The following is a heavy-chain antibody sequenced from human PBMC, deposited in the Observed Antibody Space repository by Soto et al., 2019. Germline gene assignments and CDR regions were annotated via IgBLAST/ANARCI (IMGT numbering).Heavy chain of an antibody. CDR1: GFSLSTSGVG. J-gene: IGHJ6*02. D-gene: IGHD2-15*01. Sequence: QITLKESGPTLVKPTQTLTLTCTFSGFSLSTSGVGVAWIRQPPGKALEWLALIYWDDDKRYRPSLESRLTSTXDXSXNXLVLTMTNMDSVDTATYYCAYLPCSGGSCYWFSFSGMDVWGQGTTVTVS. CDR3: AYLPCSGGSCYWFSFSGMDV. V-gene: IGHV2-5*02. CDR2: IYWDDDK.